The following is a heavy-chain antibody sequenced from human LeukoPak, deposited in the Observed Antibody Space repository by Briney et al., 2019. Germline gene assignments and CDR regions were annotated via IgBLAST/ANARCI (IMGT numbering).Heavy chain of an antibody. Sequence: GGSLRLSCAPSGFTFSRHGKHWVRQAPGKGLEWVAIISNDGSRKYYAHSVEGRFTISRDNSKNTLYQQMNSLRAEDTAVYYCARAPSYDILTGFIDYWGQGTLVTVSS. CDR1: GFTFSRHG. V-gene: IGHV3-30*03. D-gene: IGHD3-9*01. CDR2: ISNDGSRK. CDR3: ARAPSYDILTGFIDY. J-gene: IGHJ4*02.